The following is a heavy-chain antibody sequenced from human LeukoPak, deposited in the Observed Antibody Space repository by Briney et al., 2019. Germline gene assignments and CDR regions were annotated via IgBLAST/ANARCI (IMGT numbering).Heavy chain of an antibody. V-gene: IGHV3-66*01. CDR3: SKGRGGV. CDR1: GFTVSSDF. J-gene: IGHJ6*02. D-gene: IGHD3-10*01. CDR2: ISAEGYT. Sequence: GGSPRLSCVASGFTVSSDFMGWVRQAPGKGLQWLSLISAEGYTYYADSVKGRFTISRDSSKNALYLQMNSLRVEDTALYYCSKGRGGVWGQGTTVTVSS.